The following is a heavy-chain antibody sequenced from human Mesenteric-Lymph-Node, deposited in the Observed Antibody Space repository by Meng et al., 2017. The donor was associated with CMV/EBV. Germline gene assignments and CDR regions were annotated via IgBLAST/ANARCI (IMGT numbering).Heavy chain of an antibody. CDR1: GYNFPKYW. CDR3: ARRLVATITKYAFDI. Sequence: GESLKISCQASGYNFPKYWIGWLRQMPGKGLEWMGIMYPGDSDTRYNPSFQGQVTISADKSISTAYLQWSSLKASDTAIYYCARRLVATITKYAFDIWGQGTMVTVSS. D-gene: IGHD5-12*01. CDR2: MYPGDSDT. V-gene: IGHV5-51*01. J-gene: IGHJ3*02.